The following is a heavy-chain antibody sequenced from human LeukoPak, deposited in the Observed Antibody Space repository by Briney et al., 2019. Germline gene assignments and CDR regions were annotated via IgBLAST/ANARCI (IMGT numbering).Heavy chain of an antibody. CDR2: IRGDGRAT. Sequence: GGSLRLSCAASGFIFTDYWMHWVRQAPGKELVWVARIRGDGRATTYADSVKGRFTISRDNSKNTLYLQMNSLRAEDTAVYYCARENIRWPLAFDIWGQGTMVTVSS. V-gene: IGHV3-74*03. CDR1: GFIFTDYW. D-gene: IGHD5-24*01. CDR3: ARENIRWPLAFDI. J-gene: IGHJ3*02.